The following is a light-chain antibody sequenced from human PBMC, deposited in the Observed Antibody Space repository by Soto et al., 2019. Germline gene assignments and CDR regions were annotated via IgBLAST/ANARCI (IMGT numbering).Light chain of an antibody. CDR1: QSVGSS. Sequence: EMVMTQSPAPLSLSPGERATLSCRASQSVGSSLAWYQQKPGQAPRLLIHGASTRATGIPARFSGSESGTEFTLTISSLQSEDFAVYYCHHYHNWPMTFGQGTRLENK. V-gene: IGKV3-15*01. J-gene: IGKJ5*01. CDR3: HHYHNWPMT. CDR2: GAS.